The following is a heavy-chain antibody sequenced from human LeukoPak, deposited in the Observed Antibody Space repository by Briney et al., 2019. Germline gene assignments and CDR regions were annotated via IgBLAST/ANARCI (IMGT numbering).Heavy chain of an antibody. V-gene: IGHV3-11*01. J-gene: IGHJ4*02. CDR3: ARVSSGWYRKLDY. CDR2: ISSSGSTI. D-gene: IGHD6-19*01. Sequence: PGGSLRLSCAASGFTLSDYYMSWIRQAPGKGLEWVSYISSSGSTIYYADSVKGRLTISRDNAKNSLYLQMNSLRAEDTAVYYCARVSSGWYRKLDYWGQGTLVTVSS. CDR1: GFTLSDYY.